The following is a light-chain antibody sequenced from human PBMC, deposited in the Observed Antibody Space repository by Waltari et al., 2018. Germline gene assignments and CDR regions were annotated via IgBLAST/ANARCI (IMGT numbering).Light chain of an antibody. CDR1: QSLLHSSGYTF. CDR2: LVS. Sequence: DIVMTQSPLSLPVSPGEPASIPSRSSQSLLHSSGYTFLDWYLQKPGQSPQLLIYLVSNRASGVPDRFSGSGSGTDFTLKISRVEAEDVGVYYCMQARQTPWTFGQGTKVEIK. V-gene: IGKV2-28*01. J-gene: IGKJ1*01. CDR3: MQARQTPWT.